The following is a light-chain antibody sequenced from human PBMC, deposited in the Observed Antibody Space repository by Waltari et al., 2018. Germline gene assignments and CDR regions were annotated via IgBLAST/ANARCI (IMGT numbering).Light chain of an antibody. Sequence: QSALTQPASVSGSPGQSITISCTGTSSDVGAYKFVPWYQQHPGKAPKFMIYDVSKRPSGVSNRFSGSKSGNTASLTISGLQAEDEADYYCCSYAGTSTVIFGGGTKLTVL. J-gene: IGLJ2*01. CDR2: DVS. CDR1: SSDVGAYKF. V-gene: IGLV2-23*02. CDR3: CSYAGTSTVI.